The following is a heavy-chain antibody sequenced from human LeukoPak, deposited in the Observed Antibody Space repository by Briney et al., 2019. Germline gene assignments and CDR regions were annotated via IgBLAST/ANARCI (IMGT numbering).Heavy chain of an antibody. CDR1: GFTLSNSW. Sequence: SLRLSCAASGFTLSNSWMSWVSQAPGKGLEGVANIKQDGTEKYYVDSVKGLFTISRDNARNPLYLQMNSLRVEDTAVYHCARAARWGQGTLVTVSS. J-gene: IGHJ4*02. V-gene: IGHV3-7*04. CDR3: ARAAR. CDR2: IKQDGTEK.